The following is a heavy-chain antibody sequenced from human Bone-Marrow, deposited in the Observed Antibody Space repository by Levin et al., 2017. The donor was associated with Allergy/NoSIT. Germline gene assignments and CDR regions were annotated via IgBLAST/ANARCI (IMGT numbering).Heavy chain of an antibody. CDR1: GFTFSNYA. V-gene: IGHV3-30*04. D-gene: IGHD4-17*01. CDR2: ISFDGTNR. Sequence: TGESLKISCAASGFTFSNYAMHWVRQAPGKGLEWVAFISFDGTNRYYADSVKGRFTLSRDNSKNTLYLQMNSLRPEVTAVYNCARDSSRYGDYLDSWGQGTLVTVSS. CDR3: ARDSSRYGDYLDS. J-gene: IGHJ4*02.